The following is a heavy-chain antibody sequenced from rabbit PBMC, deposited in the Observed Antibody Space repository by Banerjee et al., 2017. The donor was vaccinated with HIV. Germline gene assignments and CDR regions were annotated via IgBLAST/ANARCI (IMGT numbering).Heavy chain of an antibody. CDR2: IYPPAGAA. Sequence: QEQLEESGGGLVKPEGSLTLTCKASGFDFSSSFWISWVRQAPGKGLEWIACIYPPAGAADYATWVHGRFTISLDNAQNTVYLQLNSLTAADTATYFCARATSASSGGSYWGFYLWGQGTLVTVS. CDR1: GFDFSSSFW. J-gene: IGHJ3*01. CDR3: ARATSASSGGSYWGFYL. V-gene: IGHV1S45*01. D-gene: IGHD1-1*01.